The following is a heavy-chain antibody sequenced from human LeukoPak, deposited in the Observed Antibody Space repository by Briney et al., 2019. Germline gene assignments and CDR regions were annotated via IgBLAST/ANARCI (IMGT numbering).Heavy chain of an antibody. CDR2: IYYSGST. CDR3: ARDPLYYDFWSGTTYGMDV. V-gene: IGHV4-59*06. Sequence: NSSETLSLTCTVSGGSISSYYWSWIRQHPGKGLEWIGYIYYSGSTYYNPSLKSRVTISVDTSKNQFSLKLSSVTAADTAVYYCARDPLYYDFWSGTTYGMDVWGQGTTVTVSS. CDR1: GGSISSYY. J-gene: IGHJ6*02. D-gene: IGHD3-3*01.